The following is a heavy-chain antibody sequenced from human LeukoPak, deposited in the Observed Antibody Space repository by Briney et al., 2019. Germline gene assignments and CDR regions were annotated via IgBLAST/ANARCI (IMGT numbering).Heavy chain of an antibody. V-gene: IGHV4-61*02. CDR3: AREEGIAAAGALEY. Sequence: SETLSLTCNVSGDSISSTSGYYWSWIRQPAGKGLEWFGRMHASGHTNYNPSLKSRVTISVDTSKTQITLRLSSATAADTAVYYCAREEGIAAAGALEYWGQGILVTVSS. J-gene: IGHJ4*02. D-gene: IGHD6-13*01. CDR2: MHASGHT. CDR1: GDSISSTSGYY.